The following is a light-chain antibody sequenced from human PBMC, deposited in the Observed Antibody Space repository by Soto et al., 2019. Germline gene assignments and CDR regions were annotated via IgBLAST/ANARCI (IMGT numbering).Light chain of an antibody. J-gene: IGLJ1*01. V-gene: IGLV2-11*01. CDR3: CSYAGTSTYL. CDR1: SSDVGGYNY. Sequence: QSALTQPRSVSGSPGQSVTISCTGTSSDVGGYNYVSWYQQHPDKAPKLMIYDVTERPSGVPDRFSGSKSGNTASLTISGLRAEDEADYYCCSYAGTSTYLFGTGTKLTVL. CDR2: DVT.